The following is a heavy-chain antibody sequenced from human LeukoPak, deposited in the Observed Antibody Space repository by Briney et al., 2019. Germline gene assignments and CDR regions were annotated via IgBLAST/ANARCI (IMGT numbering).Heavy chain of an antibody. J-gene: IGHJ4*02. CDR3: ARHIRWEPYYFDY. V-gene: IGHV5-51*01. Sequence: GESLKISCKGSGYSFTSYWIGWVRQLPGKGLEWMGIIYPGDSDTRYSPSFQGQVTISADKSISTAYLQWSSLKASDTAMYYCARHIRWEPYYFDYWGQGTLVTVSS. CDR1: GYSFTSYW. CDR2: IYPGDSDT. D-gene: IGHD1-26*01.